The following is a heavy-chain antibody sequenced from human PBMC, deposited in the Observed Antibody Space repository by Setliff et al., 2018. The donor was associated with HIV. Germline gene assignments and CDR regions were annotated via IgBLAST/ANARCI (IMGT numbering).Heavy chain of an antibody. CDR3: ARDQRLQGVQPPYCYFDL. CDR1: GGPCTYHG. D-gene: IGHD2-2*01. V-gene: IGHV4-34*12. Sequence: SETLSLTCAAYGGPCTYHGWYWIRQPPGKGLEWIGSIFYSGITYYKSSLKSRVTMSVDTAKNQFSLEMRSLTAADTAVYYCARDQRLQGVQPPYCYFDLWGRGTLVTVSS. J-gene: IGHJ2*01. CDR2: IFYSGIT.